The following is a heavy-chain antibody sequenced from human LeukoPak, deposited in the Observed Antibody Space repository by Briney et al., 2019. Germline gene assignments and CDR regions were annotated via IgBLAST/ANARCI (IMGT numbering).Heavy chain of an antibody. J-gene: IGHJ4*02. V-gene: IGHV4-39*02. CDR3: ARDQYSSGWYDY. CDR2: IYYSGST. D-gene: IGHD6-19*01. Sequence: SETLSLTCTVSGGSISSSSYYWGWIRQPPGKGLEWIGSIYYSGSTYYNPSLKSRVTISVDTSKNQFSLKLSSVTAADTAVYYCARDQYSSGWYDYWGQGTLVTVSS. CDR1: GGSISSSSYY.